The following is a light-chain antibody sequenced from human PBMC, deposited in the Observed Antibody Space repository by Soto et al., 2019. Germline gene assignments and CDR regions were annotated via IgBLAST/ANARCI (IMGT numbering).Light chain of an antibody. Sequence: EIVMTQSPATLSVSPGERATLSCRASQSVRGNLAWYQQKPGQAPRLLIYGASTWATGIPARFSGSGSGTEFTLTISSLQSEDFAVYYGQQYNNWQLTFGGGIKVDIX. CDR1: QSVRGN. J-gene: IGKJ4*01. CDR3: QQYNNWQLT. V-gene: IGKV3-15*01. CDR2: GAS.